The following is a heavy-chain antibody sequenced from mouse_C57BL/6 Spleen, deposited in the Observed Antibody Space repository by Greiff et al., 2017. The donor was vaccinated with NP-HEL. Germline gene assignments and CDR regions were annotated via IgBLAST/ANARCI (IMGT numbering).Heavy chain of an antibody. CDR2: INPSSGYT. CDR3: AREVGWGLDY. J-gene: IGHJ2*01. V-gene: IGHV1-4*01. Sequence: VQLQQSGAELARPGASVKMSCKASGYTFTSYTMHWVKQRPGQGLEWIGYINPSSGYTKYNQKFKDKATLTSDKSSSTAYMQLSSLTSEDSAVYYCAREVGWGLDYWGQGTTLTVSS. CDR1: GYTFTSYT. D-gene: IGHD3-3*01.